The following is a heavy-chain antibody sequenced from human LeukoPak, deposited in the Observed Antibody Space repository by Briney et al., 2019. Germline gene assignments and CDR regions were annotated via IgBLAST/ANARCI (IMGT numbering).Heavy chain of an antibody. Sequence: ASVKVSCKASGYTLTGYYMHWVRQAPGQGLEWMGWINPNSGGTNYAQKFHGRVTMPRDTSISIVYMELSRLRSDDTAVYYCARDPIVQAGYYYGMDVWGQGTTVTVSS. CDR2: INPNSGGT. J-gene: IGHJ6*02. CDR3: ARDPIVQAGYYYGMDV. V-gene: IGHV1-2*02. D-gene: IGHD2/OR15-2a*01. CDR1: GYTLTGYY.